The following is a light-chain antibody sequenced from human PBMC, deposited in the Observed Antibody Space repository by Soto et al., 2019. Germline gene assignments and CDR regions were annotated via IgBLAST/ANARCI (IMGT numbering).Light chain of an antibody. CDR2: GAS. V-gene: IGKV3-20*01. Sequence: EIVLTQSPGTLSLSPGERATLSCMASQSVNSNYLAWYQQKPGQGPRLLMYGASSRATGIPDRFSGSGSGNDFTLTISSLEPGDFAVYYCQKYDTSPRTFRQGTRDEL. CDR1: QSVNSNY. J-gene: IGKJ1*01. CDR3: QKYDTSPRT.